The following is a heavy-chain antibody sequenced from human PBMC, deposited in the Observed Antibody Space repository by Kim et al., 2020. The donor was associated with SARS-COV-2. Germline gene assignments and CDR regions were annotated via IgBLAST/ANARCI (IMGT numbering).Heavy chain of an antibody. CDR3: ARAWGYFDWLGGGYYGMD. D-gene: IGHD3-9*01. CDR2: INHSGST. Sequence: SETLSLTCAVYGGSFSGYYWSWIRQPPGKGLEWIGEINHSGSTNYNPSLKSRVTISVDTSKNQFSLKLSSVTAADTAVYYCARAWGYFDWLGGGYYGMD. J-gene: IGHJ6*01. CDR1: GGSFSGYY. V-gene: IGHV4-34*01.